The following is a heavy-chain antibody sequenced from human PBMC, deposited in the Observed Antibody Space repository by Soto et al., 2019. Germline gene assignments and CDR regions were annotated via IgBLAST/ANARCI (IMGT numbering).Heavy chain of an antibody. CDR2: IWCGGSNK. CDR3: ARGDDSGRAA. Sequence: QVQLVESGGGLVQPGRSLRLSCAASGFTFSNYGMHWVRQAPGKGLEWVAVIWCGGSNKYYADSVKGRFTISRDNSKNRLYPQMNRLRAADTAVYYCARGDDSGRAAWGQGTLVTVSS. V-gene: IGHV3-33*01. D-gene: IGHD3-10*01. CDR1: GFTFSNYG. J-gene: IGHJ4*02.